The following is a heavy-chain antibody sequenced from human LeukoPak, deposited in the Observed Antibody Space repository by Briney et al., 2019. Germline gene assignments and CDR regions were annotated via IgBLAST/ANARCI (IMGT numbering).Heavy chain of an antibody. D-gene: IGHD3-3*01. CDR1: GYSISSGYY. CDR3: ARDHDFWSGTPNYYFDY. J-gene: IGHJ4*02. V-gene: IGHV4-38-2*02. CDR2: IYHSGST. Sequence: PSETLSLTCTVSGYSISSGYYWGWIRQPPGKGLEWIGSIYHSGSTYYNPSLKSRVTISVDTSKNQFSLKLSSVTAADTAVYYCARDHDFWSGTPNYYFDYWGQGTLVTVSS.